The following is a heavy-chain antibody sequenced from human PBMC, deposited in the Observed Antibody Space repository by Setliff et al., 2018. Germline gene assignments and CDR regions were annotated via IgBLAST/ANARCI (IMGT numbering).Heavy chain of an antibody. J-gene: IGHJ4*01. Sequence: ASVKVSCKASGYTFTGYYMHWVRQAPGQGLEWMGWISAYNGNTNYAQKLQGRVTMTTDTSTSTAYMELRSLRSDDTAVYYCARDGEYLIDYWGHGTLVTVSS. V-gene: IGHV1-18*04. CDR1: GYTFTGYY. D-gene: IGHD3-9*01. CDR2: ISAYNGNT. CDR3: ARDGEYLIDY.